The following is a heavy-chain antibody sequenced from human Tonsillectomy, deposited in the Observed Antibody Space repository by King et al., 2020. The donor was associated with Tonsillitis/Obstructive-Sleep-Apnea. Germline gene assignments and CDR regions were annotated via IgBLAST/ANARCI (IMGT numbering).Heavy chain of an antibody. CDR2: ISGRSTYI. J-gene: IGHJ3*02. CDR1: GFSFSSYD. Sequence: VQLVESGGGLVKPGGSLRVSCAASGFSFSSYDMNWVRQAPGKGLEWVSSISGRSTYINYADSVKGRFTISRDNAKNSLFLHMNSLRAEDTAVYYCAREGSGSVGAFDIWGQGTMVTVSS. V-gene: IGHV3-21*01. CDR3: AREGSGSVGAFDI.